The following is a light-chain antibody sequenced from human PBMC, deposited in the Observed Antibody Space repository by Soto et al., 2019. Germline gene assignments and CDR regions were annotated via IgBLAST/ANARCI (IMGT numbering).Light chain of an antibody. J-gene: IGKJ1*01. CDR3: HQYDSSPST. CDR2: GAS. V-gene: IGKV3-20*01. Sequence: EIVLTQSPGTLSLSPGERAILSCRASQSVSSSYLAWYRQKPGQAPRRLIYGASNTATGIPDRFSGSGSGTDFTLTISRLEPEDFAVYYCHQYDSSPSTFGQGTKVDIK. CDR1: QSVSSSY.